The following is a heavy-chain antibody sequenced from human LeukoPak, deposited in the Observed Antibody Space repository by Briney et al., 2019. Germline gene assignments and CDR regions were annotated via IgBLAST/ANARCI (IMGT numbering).Heavy chain of an antibody. CDR2: IYYTGST. J-gene: IGHJ4*02. V-gene: IGHV4-39*01. CDR3: ARRGGSGRAFDY. D-gene: IGHD1-26*01. Sequence: PGGSLRLSCAASGFTVSSNYMSWIRQPPGKGLEWIGSIYYTGSTYDNPSLKSRVTISVDTSKNQFSLKLSSVTAADTAVYYCARRGGSGRAFDYWGQGTLVTVSS. CDR1: GFTVSSNY.